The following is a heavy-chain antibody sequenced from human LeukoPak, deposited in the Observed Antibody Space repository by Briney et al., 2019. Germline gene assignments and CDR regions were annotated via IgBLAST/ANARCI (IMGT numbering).Heavy chain of an antibody. J-gene: IGHJ4*02. D-gene: IGHD1-26*01. V-gene: IGHV3-74*01. CDR2: INNDGTSA. CDR3: AMSTVGFDY. CDR1: GFTFSNYW. Sequence: GGSLRLSCAASGFTFSNYWMHWVRQSPGKGLEWVSRINNDGTSATYADSVKGRFTISRDNGKNTLFLQMNSLRVEDTAVYYCAMSTVGFDYWGQGTLVTASS.